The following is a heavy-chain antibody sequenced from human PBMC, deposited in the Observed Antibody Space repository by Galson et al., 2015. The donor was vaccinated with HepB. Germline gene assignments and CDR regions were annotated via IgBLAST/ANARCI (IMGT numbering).Heavy chain of an antibody. J-gene: IGHJ4*02. CDR1: GGTFSSYT. CDR2: IIPILGIA. CDR3: ARQIGWAYGSGSYVDY. Sequence: SVKVSCKASGGTFSSYTISWVRQAPGQGLEWMGRIIPILGIANYAQKFQGRVTITADKSTSTAYMELSSLRSEDTAVYYCARQIGWAYGSGSYVDYWGQGTLVTVSS. D-gene: IGHD3-10*01. V-gene: IGHV1-69*02.